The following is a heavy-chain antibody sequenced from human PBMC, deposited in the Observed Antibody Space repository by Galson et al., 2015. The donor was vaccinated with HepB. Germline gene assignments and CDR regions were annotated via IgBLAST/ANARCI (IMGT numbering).Heavy chain of an antibody. D-gene: IGHD3-3*01. V-gene: IGHV3-15*01. Sequence: SLRLSCATSGLTFKNAWMSWVRKAPGKGLEWVGRIRSKADGGTTAYGAPVRDRFTISRDDSKDLLYLHINSLKTEDTAMYYCTALFWSSHSDYSDYWGQGTLVTVSS. CDR1: GLTFKNAW. CDR2: IRSKADGGTT. J-gene: IGHJ4*02. CDR3: TALFWSSHSDYSDY.